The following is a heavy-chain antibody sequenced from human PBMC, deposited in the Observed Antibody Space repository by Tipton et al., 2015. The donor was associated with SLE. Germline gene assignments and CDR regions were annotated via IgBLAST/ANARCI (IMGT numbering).Heavy chain of an antibody. J-gene: IGHJ4*02. CDR3: ARDPSRYSGSQSPFDY. V-gene: IGHV4-39*07. CDR2: IYYSGST. Sequence: TLSLTCTVSGGSISSNSYYWGWIRQPPGKGLEWIGSIYYSGSTYYNPSLKSRVTISVDTSKNQFSLKLSSVTAADTAVYYCARDPSRYSGSQSPFDYWGQGTLVTVSS. D-gene: IGHD1-26*01. CDR1: GGSISSNSYY.